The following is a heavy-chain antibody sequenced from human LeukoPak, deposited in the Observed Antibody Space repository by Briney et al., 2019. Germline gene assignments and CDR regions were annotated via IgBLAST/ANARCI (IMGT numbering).Heavy chain of an antibody. CDR2: ISGGAGGT. V-gene: IGHV3-23*01. D-gene: IGHD2-21*02. CDR3: AKSDLGGMDV. CDR1: GFSFSTYG. J-gene: IGHJ6*02. Sequence: PGASLTLSCTPPGFSFSTYGMSWVRQAAGKGLSWVSYISGGAGGTHYADSVKGRFTISRDNSKNAVYLQMESLRAEDTAVYYCAKSDLGGMDVWGQGTTVTVSS.